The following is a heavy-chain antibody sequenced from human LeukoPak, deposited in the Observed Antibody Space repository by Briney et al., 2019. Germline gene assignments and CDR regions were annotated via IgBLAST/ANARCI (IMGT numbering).Heavy chain of an antibody. CDR2: IYYSGST. CDR3: ARVGRYCSSTSCSNWFDP. D-gene: IGHD2-2*01. Sequence: TLSLTCTVSGGSISSGDYYWSWIRQHPGKGLEWIGYIYYSGSTYYNPSLKSRVTISVDTSKNQFSLKLSSVTAADTAVYYCARVGRYCSSTSCSNWFDPWGQGTLVTVSS. V-gene: IGHV4-31*03. CDR1: GGSISSGDYY. J-gene: IGHJ5*02.